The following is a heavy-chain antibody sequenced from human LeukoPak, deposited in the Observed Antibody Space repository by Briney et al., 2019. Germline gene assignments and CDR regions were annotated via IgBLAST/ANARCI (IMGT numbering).Heavy chain of an antibody. V-gene: IGHV4-59*12. Sequence: SETLSLTCTVSGGSISSYYWSWIRQPPGKGLEWIGYIYYSGSTNYNPSLKSRVTISVDTSKNQFSLKLSSVTAADTAVYYCARDSHNWNYYNWFDPWGQGTLVTVSS. CDR1: GGSISSYY. CDR2: IYYSGST. D-gene: IGHD1-7*01. CDR3: ARDSHNWNYYNWFDP. J-gene: IGHJ5*02.